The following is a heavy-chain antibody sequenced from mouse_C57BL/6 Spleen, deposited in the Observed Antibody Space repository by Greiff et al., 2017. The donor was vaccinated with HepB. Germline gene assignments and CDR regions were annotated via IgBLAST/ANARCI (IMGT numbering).Heavy chain of an antibody. CDR2: IDPENGDT. CDR1: GFNIKDDY. D-gene: IGHD2-5*01. J-gene: IGHJ3*01. CDR3: TTGGYSKRVRFAY. Sequence: VQLQQSGAELVRPGASVKLSCTASGFNIKDDYMHWVKQRPEQGLEWIGWIDPENGDTEYAPKFQGKATITADTSSNTAYLQLGSLTSEDTAVYYCTTGGYSKRVRFAYWGQGTLVTVSA. V-gene: IGHV14-4*01.